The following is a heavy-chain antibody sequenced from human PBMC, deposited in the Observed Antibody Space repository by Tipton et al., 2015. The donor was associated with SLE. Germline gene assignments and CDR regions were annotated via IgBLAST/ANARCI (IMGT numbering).Heavy chain of an antibody. CDR2: IYYSGST. Sequence: LRLSCTVSGGSISSHYWSWIRQPPGKGLEWIGYIYYSGSTSYNPSLKSRVTISVDTSKNQFSLKLSSVTAADTAVYYCARDLYYSDTSGYYSLLDYWGQGTLVTVSS. J-gene: IGHJ4*02. CDR3: ARDLYYSDTSGYYSLLDY. CDR1: GGSISSHY. V-gene: IGHV4-59*11. D-gene: IGHD3-22*01.